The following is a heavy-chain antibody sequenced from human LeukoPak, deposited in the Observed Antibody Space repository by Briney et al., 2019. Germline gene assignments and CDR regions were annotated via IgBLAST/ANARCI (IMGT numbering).Heavy chain of an antibody. CDR1: GFTFSSYA. CDR3: ARGGAPMVTGDC. Sequence: PGGSLRLSCAASGFTFSSYAMHWVRQAPGKGLEWVSLITGDGGSTYYADSVKGRFTISRDNSKNSLYLQMNSLRTEDTAVYYCARGGAPMVTGDCWGQGTLVTVSS. V-gene: IGHV3-43*02. CDR2: ITGDGGST. D-gene: IGHD5-18*01. J-gene: IGHJ4*02.